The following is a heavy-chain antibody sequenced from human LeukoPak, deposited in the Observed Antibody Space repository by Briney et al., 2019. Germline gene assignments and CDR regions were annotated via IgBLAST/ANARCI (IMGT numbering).Heavy chain of an antibody. D-gene: IGHD2-2*01. Sequence: GGSLRLSCAASGFTFSSYGMHWVRQDPGKGLEWVAVIWYDGSNKYYAESVKGRFTISRDNSKNTLYLQMNSLRAEDTAVYYCAREPRYCSSTSCYDLSFDYWGQGTLVTVSS. CDR2: IWYDGSNK. V-gene: IGHV3-33*01. CDR1: GFTFSSYG. CDR3: AREPRYCSSTSCYDLSFDY. J-gene: IGHJ4*02.